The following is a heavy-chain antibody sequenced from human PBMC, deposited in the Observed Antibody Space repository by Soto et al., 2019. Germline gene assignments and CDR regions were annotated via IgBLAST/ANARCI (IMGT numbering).Heavy chain of an antibody. J-gene: IGHJ6*02. V-gene: IGHV4-34*01. D-gene: IGHD6-6*01. CDR2: INHSGST. CDR1: GGSFSGYY. Sequence: SETLSLTCAVYGGSFSGYYWSWIRQPPGKGLEWIGEINHSGSTNYNPSLKSRVTISVDTSKNQFSLKLSSVTAADTAMYYCARGSTARKYYYYYYGMDVWGQGTTVTVSS. CDR3: ARGSTARKYYYYYYGMDV.